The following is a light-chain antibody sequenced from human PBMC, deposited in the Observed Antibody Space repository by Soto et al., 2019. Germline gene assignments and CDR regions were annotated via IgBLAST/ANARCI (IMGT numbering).Light chain of an antibody. CDR2: DAS. J-gene: IGKJ5*01. Sequence: EIVLTQSPATLSLSPGERATLSCRASQSVSNYLAWYQQKPGQAPRLLIYDASNRAAGIPARFSGSGSGTDFTLTISSLEPEDFAVYYCQQRSEYPITFGQGARLEIK. CDR1: QSVSNY. V-gene: IGKV3-11*01. CDR3: QQRSEYPIT.